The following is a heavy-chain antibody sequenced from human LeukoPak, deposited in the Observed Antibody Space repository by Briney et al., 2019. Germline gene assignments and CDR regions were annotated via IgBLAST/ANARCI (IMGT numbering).Heavy chain of an antibody. CDR2: IYYSGST. Sequence: PSQTLSLTCTVSGGSISSGGYYWSWIRQHPGKGLEWLGHIYYSGSTYYNPSLKSRVTISVDTSKNQFSLKLSSVTAADTAVYYCARVFEQQLVPYFDYWGQGTLVTVSS. CDR3: ARVFEQQLVPYFDY. V-gene: IGHV4-31*03. J-gene: IGHJ4*02. D-gene: IGHD6-13*01. CDR1: GGSISSGGYY.